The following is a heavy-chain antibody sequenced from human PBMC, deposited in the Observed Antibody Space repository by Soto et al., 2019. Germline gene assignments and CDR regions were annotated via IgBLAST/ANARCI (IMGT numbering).Heavy chain of an antibody. J-gene: IGHJ4*02. V-gene: IGHV4-59*01. D-gene: IGHD3-22*01. Sequence: PSETLSLTCTVSGGSISSYYWSWIRQPPGKGLEWIGYIYYSGSTNYNPSLKSRVTISVDTSKNQFSLKLSSVTAADMAVYYCARGYYDSSGYQNTFDYWGQGTLVTVSS. CDR2: IYYSGST. CDR3: ARGYYDSSGYQNTFDY. CDR1: GGSISSYY.